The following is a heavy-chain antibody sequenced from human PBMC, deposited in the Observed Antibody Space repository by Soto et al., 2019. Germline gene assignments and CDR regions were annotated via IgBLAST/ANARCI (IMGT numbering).Heavy chain of an antibody. J-gene: IGHJ5*02. CDR3: ARGSSWYRDWFDP. V-gene: IGHV1-3*01. Sequence: ASVKGSCKASGYTFTSYAMHWVRQAPGQRLEWMGWINAGNGNTKYSQKFQGRVTITRDTSASTAYMELSSLRSEDTAVYYCARGSSWYRDWFDPWGQGTLVTVSS. CDR1: GYTFTSYA. D-gene: IGHD6-13*01. CDR2: INAGNGNT.